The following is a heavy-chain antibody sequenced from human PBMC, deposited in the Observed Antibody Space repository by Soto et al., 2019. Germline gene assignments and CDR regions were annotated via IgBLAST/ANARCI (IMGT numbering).Heavy chain of an antibody. J-gene: IGHJ6*02. CDR3: AREVDIQQWFGVWEV. CDR2: IYSGGST. V-gene: IGHV3-53*01. CDR1: GLTVSSNY. Sequence: EVQLVEPGGGLIQPGGSLRLYCAASGLTVSSNYMSWVRQAPGQGLAGVSVIYSGGSTYYADYVKCRVTIAINNSKSTLYIHMNSLSAEDTAVYYCAREVDIQQWFGVWEVWGQGTTVPVSS. D-gene: IGHD5-18*01.